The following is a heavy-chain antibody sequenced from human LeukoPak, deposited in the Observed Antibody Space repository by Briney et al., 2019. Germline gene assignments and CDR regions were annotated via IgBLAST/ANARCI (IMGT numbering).Heavy chain of an antibody. CDR2: IYTSGST. CDR1: GGSISSGSYY. J-gene: IGHJ5*02. V-gene: IGHV4-61*02. D-gene: IGHD6-6*01. Sequence: SETLSLTCTVSGGSISSGSYYWSWIRQPAGKGLEWIGRIYTSGSTNYNPSLKSRVTISVDTSKNQFSLKLSSVTAADTAVYYCARVPYSSSLYNWFDPWGQGTRVTVSS. CDR3: ARVPYSSSLYNWFDP.